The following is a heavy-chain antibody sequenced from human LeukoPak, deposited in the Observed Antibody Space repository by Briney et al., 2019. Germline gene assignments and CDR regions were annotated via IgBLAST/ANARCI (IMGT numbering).Heavy chain of an antibody. CDR2: IYYSGST. Sequence: SETLSLTCTVSGGSISGYYYNWIRQPPGKGLEWIGYIYYSGSTYYNPSLKSRVTISVDTSKNQFSLKLSSVTAANTAVYYCARYYFDSSGYYYFDYWGQGTLVTVSS. CDR1: GGSISGYY. J-gene: IGHJ4*02. CDR3: ARYYFDSSGYYYFDY. D-gene: IGHD3-22*01. V-gene: IGHV4-59*06.